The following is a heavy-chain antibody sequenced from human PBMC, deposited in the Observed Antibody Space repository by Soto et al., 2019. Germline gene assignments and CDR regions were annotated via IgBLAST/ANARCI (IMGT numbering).Heavy chain of an antibody. CDR2: ITCNGGNT. CDR3: GRDPSHYNSGTSGTDH. V-gene: IGHV3-23*01. CDR1: GFTFSTYA. Sequence: PGGSLRLSCAASGFTFSTYAMIWVRQAPGKGLEWVSVITCNGGNTHYADSVKGRFTISRDNSKSTFYLQMGSLRVEDTAVYFCGRDPSHYNSGTSGTDHWGQGTLVTVSS. J-gene: IGHJ4*02. D-gene: IGHD3-10*01.